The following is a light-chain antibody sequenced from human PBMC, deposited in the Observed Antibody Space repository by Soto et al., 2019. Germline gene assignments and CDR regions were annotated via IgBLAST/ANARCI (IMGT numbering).Light chain of an antibody. CDR1: QSVSSY. V-gene: IGKV3-20*01. CDR3: QQYGSSPPWA. J-gene: IGKJ1*01. CDR2: GAS. Sequence: EIVLTQSPATLSLSPGERATLSCRASQSVSSYLAWYQQKPGQPPRLLIYGASSRATGIPDRFNGSGSGTDFTLTISRLEPEDLAVYYCQQYGSSPPWAFGQGTKVDIK.